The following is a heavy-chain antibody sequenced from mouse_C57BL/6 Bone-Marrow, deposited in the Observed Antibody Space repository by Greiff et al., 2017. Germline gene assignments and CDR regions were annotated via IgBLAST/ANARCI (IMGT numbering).Heavy chain of an antibody. D-gene: IGHD1-1*01. CDR2: ISYSGST. J-gene: IGHJ2*01. CDR3: SRASYYYDDSLDY. Sequence: EVQLQQSGPGLVKPSPSLSLTCTVTGYSITSDYAWNWIRQFPGNKLEWMGYISYSGSTSYSPSLKSRISITRDTSKNQFFLQFNSVTTEDTATYDCSRASYYYDDSLDYGGQGTTLTVSS. V-gene: IGHV3-2*02. CDR1: GYSITSDYA.